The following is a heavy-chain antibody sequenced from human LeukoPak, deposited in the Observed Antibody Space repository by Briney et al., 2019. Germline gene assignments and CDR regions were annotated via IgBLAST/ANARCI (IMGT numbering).Heavy chain of an antibody. CDR3: ARERANSSGWDEGWFDP. CDR2: INPNSGGT. CDR1: GYTFTGYY. Sequence: GASVKVSCKASGYTFTGYYMHWVRQAPGQGLEWMGWINPNSGGTNYAQKFQGWVTMTRDTSISTAYMELSRLRSDDTAVYYCARERANSSGWDEGWFDPWGQGTLVTVSS. D-gene: IGHD6-19*01. J-gene: IGHJ5*02. V-gene: IGHV1-2*04.